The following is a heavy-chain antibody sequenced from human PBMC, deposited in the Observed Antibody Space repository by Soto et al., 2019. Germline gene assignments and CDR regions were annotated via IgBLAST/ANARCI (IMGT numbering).Heavy chain of an antibody. CDR2: INHSGST. CDR1: GGSFSGYY. Sequence: SETLSLTCAVYGGSFSGYYWSWIRQPPGKGLEWIGEINHSGSTNYNPSLKSRVTISVDTSKNQFSLKLSSVTAADTAVYYCARGIAAAGTLWFDPWGQGTLVTVSS. V-gene: IGHV4-34*01. CDR3: ARGIAAAGTLWFDP. J-gene: IGHJ5*02. D-gene: IGHD6-13*01.